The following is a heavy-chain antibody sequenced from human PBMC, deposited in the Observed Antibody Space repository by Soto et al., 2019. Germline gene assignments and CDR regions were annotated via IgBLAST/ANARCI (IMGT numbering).Heavy chain of an antibody. CDR2: VNPILSMS. J-gene: IGHJ4*02. Sequence: QVQLVQSGAEVKKPGSSVKVSCKASGDTFSFYTINWVRQAAGLGLEWMGRVNPILSMSNYAQKFQGRVTMTADNSTSTAYMELRSLRSEDTAFYYCATSYGSGYRAFDYWGLGALVTVSS. CDR3: ATSYGSGYRAFDY. D-gene: IGHD3-10*01. CDR1: GDTFSFYT. V-gene: IGHV1-69*02.